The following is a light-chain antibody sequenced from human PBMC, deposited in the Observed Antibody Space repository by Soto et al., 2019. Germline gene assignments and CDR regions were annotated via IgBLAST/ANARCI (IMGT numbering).Light chain of an antibody. V-gene: IGKV1-5*01. Sequence: DIQMTQSPSTLSGSVGDSVTITCRASQSISNWLAWYQRKPGTAPKVLIYHASNLQSGAPSRFSGSGSGTAFTLTISSLQPDDFATYYCQQYNSYSFGQGTKVDIK. CDR1: QSISNW. CDR2: HAS. CDR3: QQYNSYS. J-gene: IGKJ1*01.